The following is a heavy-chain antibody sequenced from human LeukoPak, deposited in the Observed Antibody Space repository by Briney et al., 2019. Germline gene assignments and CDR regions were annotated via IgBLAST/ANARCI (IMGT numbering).Heavy chain of an antibody. CDR2: INPSGGST. J-gene: IGHJ4*02. D-gene: IGHD6-13*01. V-gene: IGHV1-46*03. CDR3: ISSSWYSGIYFDY. CDR1: GYTFTSYY. Sequence: ASVMVSCKASGYTFTSYYMHWVRQAPGQGLEWMGVINPSGGSTSYAQKFQGRVTMTRDTSTSTVYMELSSLRSEDTAVYYCISSSWYSGIYFDYWGQGTLVTVSS.